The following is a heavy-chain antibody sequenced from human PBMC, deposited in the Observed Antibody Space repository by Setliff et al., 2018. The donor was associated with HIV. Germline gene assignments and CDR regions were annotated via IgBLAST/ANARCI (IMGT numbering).Heavy chain of an antibody. Sequence: SETLSLTCTVSGGSISSDSYYWSWIRQPAGKGLEWIGHIYTSGSTNYNPSLKSRVTISVDTSKNQVSLKLSSVTAADTAVYYCARGSSWPYYFDYWGQGTLVTVSS. V-gene: IGHV4-61*09. CDR1: GGSISSDSYY. D-gene: IGHD6-13*01. CDR3: ARGSSWPYYFDY. J-gene: IGHJ4*02. CDR2: IYTSGST.